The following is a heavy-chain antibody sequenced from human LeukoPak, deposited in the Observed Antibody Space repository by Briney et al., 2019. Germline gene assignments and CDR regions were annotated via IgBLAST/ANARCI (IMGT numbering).Heavy chain of an antibody. Sequence: PGGSLRLSCAASGFTFSSYAMSWVRQAPGKGLEWVSAISGSGGSTYYADSVKGRFTISRDNSKNTLYLQMNSLRAEDTAVYYCAKDPGGAPGGEQPEYDYWGQGTLVTVPS. CDR3: AKDPGGAPGGEQPEYDY. V-gene: IGHV3-23*01. CDR1: GFTFSSYA. D-gene: IGHD1-14*01. CDR2: ISGSGGST. J-gene: IGHJ4*02.